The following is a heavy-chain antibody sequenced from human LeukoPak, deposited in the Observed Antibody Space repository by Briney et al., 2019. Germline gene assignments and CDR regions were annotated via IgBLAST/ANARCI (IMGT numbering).Heavy chain of an antibody. J-gene: IGHJ4*02. CDR1: GFTFSSYA. V-gene: IGHV3-23*01. D-gene: IGHD3-9*01. Sequence: GGSLRLSCAASGFTFSSYAMSWVRQAPGKGLEWVSAISGSGGSTYYADSVKGRCTISRDNSKNTLYLQMNSLRAEDTAVYYCRTESSRAYSSGRYYDILTGYYYFDYWGQGTLVTVSS. CDR3: RTESSRAYSSGRYYDILTGYYYFDY. CDR2: ISGSGGST.